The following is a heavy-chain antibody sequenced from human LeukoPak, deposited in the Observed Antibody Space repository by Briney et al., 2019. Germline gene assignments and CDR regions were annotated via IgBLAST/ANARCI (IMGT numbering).Heavy chain of an antibody. D-gene: IGHD2-15*01. CDR2: INTNTGNP. CDR1: GYTFTSYA. V-gene: IGHV7-4-1*02. Sequence: ASVEVSCKASGYTFTSYAMNWVRQAPGRGLEWMGWINTNTGNPTYAQGFTGRFVFSLDTSVSTAYLQISSLKAEDTAVYYCARDGVGYCSGGSCWGYWGQGTLVTVSS. CDR3: ARDGVGYCSGGSCWGY. J-gene: IGHJ4*02.